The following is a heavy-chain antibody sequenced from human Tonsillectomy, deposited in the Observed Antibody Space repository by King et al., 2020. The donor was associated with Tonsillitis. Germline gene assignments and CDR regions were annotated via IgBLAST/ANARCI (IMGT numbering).Heavy chain of an antibody. Sequence: VQLQESGPGLVKPSGTLSLTCAFSGGSISSTNWWSWVRQPPGKRLEWIGEIYDNGSTNYNPSLKSRVTISVDISKNQFSLKLSSVTVADTAVYYCARETGRSIDWGQGTLVTVSS. CDR1: GGSISSTNW. V-gene: IGHV4-4*02. D-gene: IGHD2-21*01. J-gene: IGHJ4*02. CDR3: ARETGRSID. CDR2: IYDNGST.